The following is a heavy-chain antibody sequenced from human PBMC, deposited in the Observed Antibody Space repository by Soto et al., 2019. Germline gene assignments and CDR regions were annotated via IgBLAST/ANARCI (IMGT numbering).Heavy chain of an antibody. CDR2: IIPIFGTA. D-gene: IGHD3-16*02. CDR1: GGTFSSYA. J-gene: IGHJ4*02. CDR3: ARGLTQVSSLEQGY. Sequence: ASVKVSCKASGGTFSSYAISWVRQAPGQGLEWMGGIIPIFGTANYAQKFQGRVTITADESTSTAYMELSSLRSEDTAVYYCARGLTQVSSLEQGYWGQGTLVTVSS. V-gene: IGHV1-69*13.